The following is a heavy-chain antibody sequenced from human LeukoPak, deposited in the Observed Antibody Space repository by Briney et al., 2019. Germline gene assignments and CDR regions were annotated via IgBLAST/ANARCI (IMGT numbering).Heavy chain of an antibody. J-gene: IGHJ3*02. Sequence: GALRLSCAASEFTFSNYGMTWVRQAPGKGLEWVSYISTSGSTKYYADSVKGRFTISRDNAKNSLYLQMNSLRAEDTAVYYCARDRDPGYNDSSGYRRVNAFDIWGQGTMVTVSS. CDR3: ARDRDPGYNDSSGYRRVNAFDI. CDR1: EFTFSNYG. D-gene: IGHD3-22*01. CDR2: ISTSGSTK. V-gene: IGHV3-48*04.